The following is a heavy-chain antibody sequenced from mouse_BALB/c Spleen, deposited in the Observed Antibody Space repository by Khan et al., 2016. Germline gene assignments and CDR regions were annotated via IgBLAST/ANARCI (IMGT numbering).Heavy chain of an antibody. Sequence: QVQLQQSGPELVKPGASVKMSCKASGYTFTDYVISWVKQRTGPGLEWIGENYPGSGSTYYNEKFKGKATLTADKSTNTAYMQLSSLTSEDSAVDCCANGFGAMDYWGQGTSVTVSS. J-gene: IGHJ4*01. CDR3: ANGFGAMDY. V-gene: IGHV1-81*01. CDR1: GYTFTDYV. CDR2: NYPGSGST. D-gene: IGHD1-1*01.